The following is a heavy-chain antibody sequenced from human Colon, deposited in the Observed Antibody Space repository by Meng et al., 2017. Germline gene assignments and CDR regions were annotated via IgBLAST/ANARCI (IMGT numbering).Heavy chain of an antibody. CDR2: FFHTGRT. V-gene: IGHV4-4*02. Sequence: QLWGPGLVIVSGIQATSWAVSGGSISCNWWSVVLQPPVRGRWWIGEFFHTGRTNYDPSLKSRVTLTVDKSNNQFSMKLTSVTAEDTAVYYCARHRSILGQRGFDYWGQGTLVTVSS. D-gene: IGHD3/OR15-3a*01. J-gene: IGHJ4*02. CDR1: GGSISCNW. CDR3: ARHRSILGQRGFDY.